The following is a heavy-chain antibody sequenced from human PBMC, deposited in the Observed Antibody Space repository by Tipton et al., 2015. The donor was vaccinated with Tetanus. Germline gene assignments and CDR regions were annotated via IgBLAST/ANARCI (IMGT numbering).Heavy chain of an antibody. CDR3: ARPDRYCSGGSCYLALDY. CDR1: GGAFSSPA. J-gene: IGHJ4*02. Sequence: QSGAEVKKPGSSVKVSCKASGGAFSSPAFSWVRQAPGQGLEWMGGIFPMYGTANYAPKFQGRVTITADDSTGTAYMELSSLSSEDTAVYYCARPDRYCSGGSCYLALDYWGQGTLVTVSS. D-gene: IGHD2-15*01. V-gene: IGHV1-69*01. CDR2: IFPMYGTA.